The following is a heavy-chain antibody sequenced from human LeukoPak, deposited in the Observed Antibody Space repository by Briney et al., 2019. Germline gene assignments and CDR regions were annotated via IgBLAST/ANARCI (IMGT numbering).Heavy chain of an antibody. CDR2: IYHSGST. J-gene: IGHJ4*02. D-gene: IGHD3-22*01. V-gene: IGHV4-38-2*01. CDR1: GYSISSGYY. CDR3: ARMIVVVITPDYFDY. Sequence: SETLSLTCAVSGYSISSGYYWGRIRQPPGKGLEWIGSIYHSGSTYYNPSLKSRVTISVDTSKNQFPLKLSSVTAADTAVYYCARMIVVVITPDYFDYWGQGTLVTVSS.